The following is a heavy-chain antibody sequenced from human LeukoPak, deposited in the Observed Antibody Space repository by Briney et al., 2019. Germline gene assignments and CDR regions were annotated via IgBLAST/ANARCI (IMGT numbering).Heavy chain of an antibody. V-gene: IGHV3-48*03. CDR1: GFSISSYE. CDR2: ISSSGSTI. J-gene: IGHJ6*03. D-gene: IGHD1-7*01. Sequence: QPGGSLRLSCAASGFSISSYEMNWVRQAPGKGLEWVSHISSSGSTIWYADSVEGRFTISRDNAKNSLYLQMNSLRAEDTAVYYCARVELAPYYYYMDVWGKGTTVTVSS. CDR3: ARVELAPYYYYMDV.